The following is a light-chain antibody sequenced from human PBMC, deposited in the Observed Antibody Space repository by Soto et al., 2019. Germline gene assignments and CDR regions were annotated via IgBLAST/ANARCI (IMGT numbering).Light chain of an antibody. CDR1: SSDVGSNNF. J-gene: IGLJ2*01. V-gene: IGLV2-23*01. CDR3: FSYAGPSTI. CDR2: EGT. Sequence: QSALTQPASVSGSPGQSITISCTGTSSDVGSNNFVCWLQQHPGTVTKLIFYEGTKPPGGVSNRFAASKSGTTAPPTTSGLQHEEGAYYYCFSYAGPSTIFGGGTKLTVL.